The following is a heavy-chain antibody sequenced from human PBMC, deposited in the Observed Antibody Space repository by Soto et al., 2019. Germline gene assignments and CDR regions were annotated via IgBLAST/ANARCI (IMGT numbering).Heavy chain of an antibody. Sequence: ASVKVSCKASGGTFSSYTISWVRQAPGQGLEWMGRIIPILGIANYAQKFQGRVTITADKSTSTAYMELSSLRSEDTAVYYCARDRSVIPWTVVAATRGYAFDIWGQGTMVTVSS. D-gene: IGHD2-15*01. J-gene: IGHJ3*02. CDR3: ARDRSVIPWTVVAATRGYAFDI. V-gene: IGHV1-69*04. CDR2: IIPILGIA. CDR1: GGTFSSYT.